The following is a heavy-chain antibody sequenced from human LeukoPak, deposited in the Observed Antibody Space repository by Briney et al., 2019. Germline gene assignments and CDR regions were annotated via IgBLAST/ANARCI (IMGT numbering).Heavy chain of an antibody. J-gene: IGHJ4*02. CDR2: IFYSGVT. CDR1: GGSINGNV. V-gene: IGHV4-59*08. CDR3: ARYYCSGDRCYHFDY. D-gene: IGHD2-15*01. Sequence: SETLSLTCTVSGGSINGNVWSWIRQPPGKGLEWIGFIFYSGVTGYNPSLESRVTMSLDTSKNQLSLKLNSVTAADTAVYYCARYYCSGDRCYHFDYWGQGTLVTVSS.